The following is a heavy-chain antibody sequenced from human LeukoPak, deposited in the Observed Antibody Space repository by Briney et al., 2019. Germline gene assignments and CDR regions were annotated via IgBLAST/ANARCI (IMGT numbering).Heavy chain of an antibody. D-gene: IGHD6-19*01. CDR3: ARIDRAVAGTIDY. V-gene: IGHV4-59*08. Sequence: SETLSLTCTVSGGSISSYFWSWIRQPPGKGLEWIGYIYYSGSTNYNPSPKSRVTMSVDTSKNQFSLKLSSVTAADTAVYYCARIDRAVAGTIDYWGQGTLVTVSS. CDR1: GGSISSYF. CDR2: IYYSGST. J-gene: IGHJ4*02.